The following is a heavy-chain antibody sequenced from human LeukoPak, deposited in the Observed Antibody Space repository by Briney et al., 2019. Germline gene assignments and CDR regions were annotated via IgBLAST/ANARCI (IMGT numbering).Heavy chain of an antibody. J-gene: IGHJ3*02. D-gene: IGHD2-2*01. CDR1: GFTFSAYW. Sequence: PGGSLRLSCAASGFTFSAYWMSWVRQAPGKGLEWVANIKPDGSDKYYAASMKGRFTISRDNAKNSLYLQMNSLRVEDTAVYYCARDPGGYAWGGFDIWGQGTRVAISS. CDR3: ARDPGGYAWGGFDI. CDR2: IKPDGSDK. V-gene: IGHV3-7*01.